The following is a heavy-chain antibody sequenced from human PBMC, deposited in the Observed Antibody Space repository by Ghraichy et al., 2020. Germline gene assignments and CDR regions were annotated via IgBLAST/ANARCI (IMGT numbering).Heavy chain of an antibody. CDR2: IYYSGST. CDR1: GGSISSYY. D-gene: IGHD2-15*01. CDR3: ARDRSPSGEYYYYGMDV. V-gene: IGHV4-59*01. J-gene: IGHJ6*02. Sequence: SETLSLTCTVSGGSISSYYWSWIRQPPGKGLEWIGYIYYSGSTNYNPSLKSRVTISVDTSKNQFSLKLSSVTAADTAVYYCARDRSPSGEYYYYGMDVWGQGTTVTVSS.